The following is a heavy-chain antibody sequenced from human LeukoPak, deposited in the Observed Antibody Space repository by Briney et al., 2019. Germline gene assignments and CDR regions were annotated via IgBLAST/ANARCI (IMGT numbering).Heavy chain of an antibody. CDR1: GFTFSSYE. CDR3: ATSRGSWPDYFDY. Sequence: GGSLRLSCAASGFTFSSYEMNWVRQAPGKGLDWVSYISTSGSTIYYADSVKGRFTISRDNSKNSLYLQMNSLRAEDTAVYYCATSRGSWPDYFDYWGQGTLVTVSS. CDR2: ISTSGSTI. D-gene: IGHD6-13*01. V-gene: IGHV3-48*03. J-gene: IGHJ4*02.